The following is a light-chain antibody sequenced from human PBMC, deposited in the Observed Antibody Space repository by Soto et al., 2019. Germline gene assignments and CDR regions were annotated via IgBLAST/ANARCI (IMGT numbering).Light chain of an antibody. V-gene: IGLV2-14*01. CDR2: DVS. CDR1: SRDVGAYNY. J-gene: IGLJ1*01. CDR3: TSYTTSGNYL. Sequence: QSLLNQPASVSGSPGQSIPISCTGTSRDVGAYNYVSWYQQHPGKAPKLMIFDVSNRPSGVSNRFSGSKSGNTASVTISGPQAEDEADYYCTSYTTSGNYLFGIGTKVTVL.